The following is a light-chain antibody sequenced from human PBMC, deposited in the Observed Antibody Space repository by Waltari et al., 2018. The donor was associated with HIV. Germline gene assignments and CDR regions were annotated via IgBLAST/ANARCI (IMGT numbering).Light chain of an antibody. J-gene: IGLJ1*01. Sequence: QSVLTQSPSASGTPGQRVTISCSGSSSNIGRNSVYWYQQLPGTAPKILIYPNNQRPSGVPDRFSGAKSGTSASLAISGLRSEDEADYYCAAWNDRLSGYVFGTGTKVTV. CDR3: AAWNDRLSGYV. V-gene: IGLV1-47*01. CDR2: PNN. CDR1: SSNIGRNS.